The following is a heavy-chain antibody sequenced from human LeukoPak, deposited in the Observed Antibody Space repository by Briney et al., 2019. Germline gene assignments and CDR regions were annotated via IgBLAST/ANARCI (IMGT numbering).Heavy chain of an antibody. Sequence: SETLSLTCTVSGGSISSYYWSWIRQPPGKGLEWIGYNYYSGSTNYNPSLKSRVTISVDTSKNQFSLKLSSVTAADTAVYYCARGGVVRGVLGGMDVWGQGTTVTVSS. V-gene: IGHV4-59*01. CDR2: NYYSGST. CDR3: ARGGVVRGVLGGMDV. D-gene: IGHD3-10*01. CDR1: GGSISSYY. J-gene: IGHJ6*02.